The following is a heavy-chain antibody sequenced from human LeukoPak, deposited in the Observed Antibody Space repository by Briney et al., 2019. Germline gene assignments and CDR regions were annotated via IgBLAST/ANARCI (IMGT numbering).Heavy chain of an antibody. V-gene: IGHV3-9*01. J-gene: IGHJ4*02. CDR2: ISWNSGSI. CDR1: GFTFDDYA. CDR3: ATAGRLLSPFDY. D-gene: IGHD2-15*01. Sequence: GGSLRLSCAASGFTFDDYAMHWVRQAPGKGLEWASGISWNSGSIGYADSVKGRFTISRDNAKNSLYLQMNSLRAEDTALYYCATAGRLLSPFDYWGQGTLVTVSS.